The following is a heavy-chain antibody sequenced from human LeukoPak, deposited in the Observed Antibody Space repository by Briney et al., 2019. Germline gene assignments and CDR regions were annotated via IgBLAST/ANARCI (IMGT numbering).Heavy chain of an antibody. J-gene: IGHJ4*02. CDR1: GFTFSTYG. Sequence: GGSLRLSCAASGFTFSTYGMHWVRQAPGKGLEWVSAISGSGGSTYYADSVKGRFTISRDNSKNTLYLQMNSLRAEDTAVYYCAKDRDYGDYVWYFDYWGQGTLVTVSS. V-gene: IGHV3-23*01. CDR2: ISGSGGST. D-gene: IGHD4-17*01. CDR3: AKDRDYGDYVWYFDY.